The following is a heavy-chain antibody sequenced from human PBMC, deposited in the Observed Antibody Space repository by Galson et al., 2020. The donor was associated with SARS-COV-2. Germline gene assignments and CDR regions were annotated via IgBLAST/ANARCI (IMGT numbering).Heavy chain of an antibody. D-gene: IGHD5-12*01. CDR3: ARDGDGYNDF. Sequence: GESLKISCAASGFTFGNTWMTWVRQAPGKGLEWVANIKQDGSDRYYVDSLKGRFTISIDYPKNTMYLQMNSLRHEDTAVYYCARDGDGYNDFWGRGTLVTVSS. CDR1: GFTFGNTW. V-gene: IGHV3-7*01. J-gene: IGHJ4*02. CDR2: IKQDGSDR.